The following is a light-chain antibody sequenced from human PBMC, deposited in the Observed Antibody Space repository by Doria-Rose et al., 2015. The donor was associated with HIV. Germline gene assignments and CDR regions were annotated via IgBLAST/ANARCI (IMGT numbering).Light chain of an antibody. CDR3: QQSNSFPIT. J-gene: IGKJ5*01. Sequence: DIQMTQSPSSVSASVGDRVTITCRASEAISSWLVWYQQKPGKAPKVLIYAASTLQSGVPSRFSGSGFGTDFTLTISNLQPEDFATYYCQQSNSFPITFGQGTRLEIK. CDR2: AAS. V-gene: IGKV1-12*01. CDR1: EAISSW.